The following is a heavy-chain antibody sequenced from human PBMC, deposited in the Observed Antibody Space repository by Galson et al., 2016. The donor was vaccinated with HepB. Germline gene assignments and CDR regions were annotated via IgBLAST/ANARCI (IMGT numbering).Heavy chain of an antibody. J-gene: IGHJ6*02. V-gene: IGHV1-69*01. CDR1: GGTLSSYA. CDR2: IIPILGTP. Sequence: SCKASGGTLSSYAISWVRQAPGQGLEWMGGIIPILGTPNYAQKFHGRVTITADESTSTAYMELSSLRSEDTAVYYCASGPAGRHSDWSKMKYYYYGMDVWGQGTTVTVSS. CDR3: ASGPAGRHSDWSKMKYYYYGMDV. D-gene: IGHD3-9*01.